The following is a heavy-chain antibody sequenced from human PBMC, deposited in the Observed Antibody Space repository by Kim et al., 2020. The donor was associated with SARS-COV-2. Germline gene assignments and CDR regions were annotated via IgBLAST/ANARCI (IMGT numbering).Heavy chain of an antibody. CDR3: ARVAETGPDDAFDI. D-gene: IGHD6-25*01. CDR1: GFTFSSYS. CDR2: ISSSSSYI. Sequence: GGSLRLSCAASGFTFSSYSMNWVRQAPGKGLEWVSSISSSSSYIYYADSVKGRFTISRDNAKNSLYLQMNSLRAEDTAVYYCARVAETGPDDAFDIWGQGTMVTVSS. J-gene: IGHJ3*02. V-gene: IGHV3-21*01.